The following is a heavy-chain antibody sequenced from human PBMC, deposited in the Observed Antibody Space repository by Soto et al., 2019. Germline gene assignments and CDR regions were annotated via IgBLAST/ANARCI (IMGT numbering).Heavy chain of an antibody. CDR2: ISAYNGNT. CDR3: AFSKGAYGSGSYCSY. CDR1: GYTFTGYG. D-gene: IGHD3-10*01. V-gene: IGHV1-18*01. Sequence: QVQLVQSGAEVKKPGASVKVSCKASGYTFTGYGISWVRQAPGQGLEWMGWISAYNGNTNYAQKLQGRVTMTTDTSTSTAYMELRSLRSDDTAVYYCAFSKGAYGSGSYCSYWGQGTLVTVSS. J-gene: IGHJ4*02.